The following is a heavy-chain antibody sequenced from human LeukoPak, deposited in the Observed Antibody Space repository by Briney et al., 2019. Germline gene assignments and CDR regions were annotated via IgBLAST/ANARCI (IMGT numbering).Heavy chain of an antibody. CDR1: GRTFSSYA. Sequence: AAVKVSCKASGRTFSSYAISWVRRAPGQGLEWMGRIIPILGIANYAQKFQGRVTITADKSTSTAYMELSSLRSEDTAVYYCARLGGYSSGRLSYWGQRTLVTVSS. CDR3: ARLGGYSSGRLSY. D-gene: IGHD6-19*01. J-gene: IGHJ4*02. CDR2: IIPILGIA. V-gene: IGHV1-69*04.